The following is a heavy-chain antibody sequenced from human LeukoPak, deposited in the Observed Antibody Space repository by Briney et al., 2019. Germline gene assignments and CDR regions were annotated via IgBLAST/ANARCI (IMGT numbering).Heavy chain of an antibody. CDR1: GLTVTDNY. CDR3: ARTNPVYGDYDY. CDR2: IYPDVST. Sequence: PGGSLRLSCAVPGLTVTDNYMSWVPQAPGKGLEWVSVIYPDVSTYHADSVKGRFTISRDNSKNTLFLQMNTLRADDTAVYHCARTNPVYGDYDYWGQGTLVTVSS. V-gene: IGHV3-53*01. J-gene: IGHJ4*02. D-gene: IGHD4-17*01.